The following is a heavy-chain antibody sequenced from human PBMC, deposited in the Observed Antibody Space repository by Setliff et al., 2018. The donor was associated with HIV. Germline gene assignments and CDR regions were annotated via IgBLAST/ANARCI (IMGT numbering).Heavy chain of an antibody. V-gene: IGHV3-33*08. J-gene: IGHJ4*02. CDR1: GFIFSNYW. CDR3: ARDPPGSGFHLDY. D-gene: IGHD5-12*01. Sequence: PGGSLRLSCAASGFIFSNYWMHWVRQAPGKGLVWVAMIWADEITKFYADSVKGRFTISRDNSKNTMYLQMNTLRVEDTAVYYCARDPPGSGFHLDYWGQGTQVTVSS. CDR2: IWADEITK.